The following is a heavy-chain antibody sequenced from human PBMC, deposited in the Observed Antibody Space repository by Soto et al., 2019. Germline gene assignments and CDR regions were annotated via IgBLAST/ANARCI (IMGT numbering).Heavy chain of an antibody. D-gene: IGHD2-2*01. CDR3: ATGGHYCSSTSCYFDWQNYYCYYGLDV. V-gene: IGHV4-34*01. CDR1: GGSFSGYY. CDR2: INHSGST. J-gene: IGHJ6*02. Sequence: SETLSLTCAVYGGSFSGYYWSWIRQPPGKGLEWIGEINHSGSTNYNPSLKSRVTISVDTSKNQFSLKLSSVTAADTAVYYCATGGHYCSSTSCYFDWQNYYCYYGLDVWGQGNTVTAYS.